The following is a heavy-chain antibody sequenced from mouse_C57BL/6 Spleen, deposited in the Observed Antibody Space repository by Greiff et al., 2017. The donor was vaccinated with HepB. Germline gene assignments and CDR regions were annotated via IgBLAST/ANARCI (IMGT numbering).Heavy chain of an antibody. CDR2: INPSSGYT. Sequence: QVQLQQSGAELARPGASVKMSCKASGSTFPSYTMHWVKQRPGQGLEWIVYINPSSGYTTYNQKFKDKATLTADKSSSTSYMQLSSLTSSDYSVYYCAITLYDYGGFDYWGQGTTLTVSS. V-gene: IGHV1-4*01. D-gene: IGHD2-4*01. J-gene: IGHJ2*01. CDR3: AITLYDYGGFDY. CDR1: GSTFPSYT.